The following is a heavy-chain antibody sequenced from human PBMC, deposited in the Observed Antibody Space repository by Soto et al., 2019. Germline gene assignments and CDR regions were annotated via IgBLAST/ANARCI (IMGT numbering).Heavy chain of an antibody. D-gene: IGHD2-8*01. J-gene: IGHJ4*02. CDR1: GFTFRNYA. Sequence: QVQLVESGGGVVQPGRSLRLSCVASGFTFRNYAMHWVRQVPQAPGKGREWVAVISYGGINQFYADSVRGRFTISRDDSKHSLYLHMNSPRADDTAVYDCARDDYSTTGGNSGFDDWGQGTLVTVSS. CDR3: ARDDYSTTGGNSGFDD. V-gene: IGHV3-30-3*01. CDR2: ISYGGINQ.